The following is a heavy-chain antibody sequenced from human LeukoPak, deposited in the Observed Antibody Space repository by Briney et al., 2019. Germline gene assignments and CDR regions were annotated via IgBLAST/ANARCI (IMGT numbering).Heavy chain of an antibody. Sequence: GVSLRLSCAASGFTISDYYMNWIRQAPGKGLEWVANIKQDGSEKYYVDSVKGRFTISRDNAKNSLYLQMNSLRAEDTAVYYSSLEGSSWYRYFQHWGQGTLVTVS. J-gene: IGHJ1*01. V-gene: IGHV3-7*05. CDR2: IKQDGSEK. CDR3: SLEGSSWYRYFQH. CDR1: GFTISDYY. D-gene: IGHD6-13*01.